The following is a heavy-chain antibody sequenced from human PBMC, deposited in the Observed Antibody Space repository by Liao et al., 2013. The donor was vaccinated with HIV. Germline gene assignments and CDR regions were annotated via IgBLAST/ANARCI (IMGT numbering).Heavy chain of an antibody. CDR1: GDSISSDY. D-gene: IGHD5-24*01. Sequence: QVQLQESGPGLVKPSETLSLTCTVSGDSISSDYWGWIRQPPGKGLEWIGHISHSGFTNNNPSLKSRATISIDLSNNEFSLDLSSVTAADTAVYYCGRLGQPSGDVYTGGYYYMDVWGKGTTVTGLL. V-gene: IGHV4-59*01. CDR2: ISHSGFT. J-gene: IGHJ6*03. CDR3: GRLGQPSGDVYTGGYYYMDV.